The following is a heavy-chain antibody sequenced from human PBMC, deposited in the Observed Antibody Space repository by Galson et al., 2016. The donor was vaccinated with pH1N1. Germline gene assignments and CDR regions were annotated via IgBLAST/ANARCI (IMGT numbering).Heavy chain of an antibody. CDR1: GASLSGGGFY. CDR2: IYNSGSA. J-gene: IGHJ6*02. CDR3: AHGDHDVEGYHVMDV. D-gene: IGHD4-17*01. V-gene: IGHV4-31*03. Sequence: TLSLTCIVSGASLSGGGFYWSWIRQHPGQGLEWLGYIYNSGSAYLNPSLKSRLTISLDTSKSQVSLQLRSVTGADTAVYFCAHGDHDVEGYHVMDVWGQGTTVIVS.